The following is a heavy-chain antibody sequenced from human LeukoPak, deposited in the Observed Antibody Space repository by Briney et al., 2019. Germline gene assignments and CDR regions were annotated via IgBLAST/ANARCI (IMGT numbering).Heavy chain of an antibody. D-gene: IGHD1-1*01. CDR2: INPNSGGT. V-gene: IGHV1-2*02. J-gene: IGHJ5*02. CDR3: AKSTTGYPNWFDP. CDR1: GYTFTGYY. Sequence: ASVKVSCKASGYTFTGYYMHWVRQAPGQGLEWMGWINPNSGGTNYAQKFQGRVTMTRDTSISTAYMELSSLRSEDTAVYYCAKSTTGYPNWFDPWGQGTLVTVSS.